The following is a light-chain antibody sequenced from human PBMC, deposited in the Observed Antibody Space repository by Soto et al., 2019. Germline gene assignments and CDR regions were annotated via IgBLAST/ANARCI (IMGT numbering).Light chain of an antibody. V-gene: IGKV3-11*01. CDR1: QSVSSD. J-gene: IGKJ2*01. CDR3: QQLTARRFS. CDR2: DAS. Sequence: EIVLTQSPATLSLSPGERATLSCRASQSVSSDLAWYQQKPGQAPRLLIYDASNRATGIPARFSGSGSGTDFTLTISSLEPEDFATYYCQQLTARRFSFGQGTKLDIK.